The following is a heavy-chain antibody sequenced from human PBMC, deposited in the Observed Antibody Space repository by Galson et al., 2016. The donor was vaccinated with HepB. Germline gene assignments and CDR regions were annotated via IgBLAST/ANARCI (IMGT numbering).Heavy chain of an antibody. CDR2: ISYNSGNT. Sequence: SLRLSCAASGFTFNDYAMHWVRQASGKGLEWVSGISYNSGNTVYADSVKGRFTISRDNGKNSLYLRMSSLRPEDSALYYCVRDGRPYVGASGEPGHDWGQGTLVTVS. CDR3: VRDGRPYVGASGEPGHD. V-gene: IGHV3-9*01. J-gene: IGHJ4*02. D-gene: IGHD6-19*01. CDR1: GFTFNDYA.